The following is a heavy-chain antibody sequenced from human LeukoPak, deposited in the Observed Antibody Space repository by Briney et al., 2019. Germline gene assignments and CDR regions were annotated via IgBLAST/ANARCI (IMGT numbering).Heavy chain of an antibody. J-gene: IGHJ4*02. CDR2: ISGSGGST. D-gene: IGHD6-13*01. V-gene: IGHV3-23*01. CDR3: AKDRGIAAAGTWDY. CDR1: GFTFSSYA. Sequence: GGSLRLSCAASGFTFSSYAMSWVRQAPGKGLEWDSAISGSGGSTYYADSVKGRFTLSRDNSKNTLYLQMNSLRAEDTAVYYCAKDRGIAAAGTWDYWGQGTLVTVSS.